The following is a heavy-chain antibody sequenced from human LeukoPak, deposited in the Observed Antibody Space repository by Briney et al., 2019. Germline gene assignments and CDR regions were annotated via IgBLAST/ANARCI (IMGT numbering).Heavy chain of an antibody. D-gene: IGHD2-15*01. J-gene: IGHJ3*02. CDR2: ISYDGSNK. CDR1: GFPFSYYS. Sequence: GGSLRLSCAASGFPFSYYSMHWVRQAPGKGLEWVAVISYDGSNKYYADSVKGRFTISRDNSKNTLYLQMNSLRAEDTAVYYCAKIVGVVVAAKSLDAFDIWGQGTMVTVSS. V-gene: IGHV3-30*18. CDR3: AKIVGVVVAAKSLDAFDI.